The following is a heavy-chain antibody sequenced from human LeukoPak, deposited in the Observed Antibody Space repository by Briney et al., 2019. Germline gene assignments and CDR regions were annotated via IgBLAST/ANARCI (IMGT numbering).Heavy chain of an antibody. V-gene: IGHV1-2*02. CDR2: INPNSGGT. Sequence: ASVKVSFKASAYTFTDYNLHWVRQDPGQGLEWMGWINPNSGGTKNEKRFQDRGTMTRDTSISTAYMELSRWRADDTALYCGARDDWARINFDFWGQGSLVTVSS. CDR1: AYTFTDYN. J-gene: IGHJ4*02. CDR3: ARDDWARINFDF. D-gene: IGHD5-12*01.